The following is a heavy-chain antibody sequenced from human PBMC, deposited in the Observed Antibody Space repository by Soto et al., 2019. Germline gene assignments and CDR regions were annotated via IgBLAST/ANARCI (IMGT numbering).Heavy chain of an antibody. CDR1: GFTFSSYW. CDR3: ARIPIFWSGPDY. Sequence: VVSLRLSFAASGFTFSSYWMHWVRQAPGKGLVWVSRINSDGSSTSYADSVKGRFTISRDNAKNTLYLQMNSLRAEDTAVYYVARIPIFWSGPDYWGKGYLVTVYS. V-gene: IGHV3-74*01. D-gene: IGHD3-3*01. CDR2: INSDGSST. J-gene: IGHJ4*01.